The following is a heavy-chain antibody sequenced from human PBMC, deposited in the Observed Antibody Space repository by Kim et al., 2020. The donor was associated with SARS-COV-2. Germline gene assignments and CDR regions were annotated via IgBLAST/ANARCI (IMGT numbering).Heavy chain of an antibody. J-gene: IGHJ6*02. CDR3: AKDLHYRGVDV. D-gene: IGHD1-26*01. CDR2: K. V-gene: IGHV3-30*02. Sequence: KYYADSVKGRCTISRDNSKNTRYLQMNSLGAEDTAVYYWAKDLHYRGVDVWGQGTTVTVSS.